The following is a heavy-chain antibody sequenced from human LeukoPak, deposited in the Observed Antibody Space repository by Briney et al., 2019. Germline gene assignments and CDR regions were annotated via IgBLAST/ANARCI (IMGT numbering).Heavy chain of an antibody. CDR1: GYTFTSYA. J-gene: IGHJ5*02. CDR2: INTNTGNP. V-gene: IGHV7-4-1*02. D-gene: IGHD6-19*01. Sequence: ASVKVSCKASGYTFTSYAMNWVRQAPGQGLEWMGWINTNTGNPTYAQGFTGRFVFSLDTSVSTAYLQISSLKAEDTAVYYCAREGGWYDEDGSWFDPWGQGTLVTVSS. CDR3: AREGGWYDEDGSWFDP.